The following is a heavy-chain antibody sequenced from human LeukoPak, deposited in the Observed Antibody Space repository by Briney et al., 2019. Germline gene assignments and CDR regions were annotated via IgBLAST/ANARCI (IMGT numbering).Heavy chain of an antibody. V-gene: IGHV3-21*01. D-gene: IGHD3-3*01. Sequence: GGSLRLSCAASGLTFSSYSMNWVRQAPGKGLEWVSSISSSSSYIYYADSVKGRFTISRDNAKNSLYLQMNSLRAEDTAVYYCARVTRFLEWLTVDYWGQGTLVTVSS. CDR3: ARVTRFLEWLTVDY. J-gene: IGHJ4*02. CDR1: GLTFSSYS. CDR2: ISSSSSYI.